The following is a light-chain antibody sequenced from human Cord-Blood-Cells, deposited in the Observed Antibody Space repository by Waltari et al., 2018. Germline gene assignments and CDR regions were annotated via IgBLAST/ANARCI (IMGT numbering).Light chain of an antibody. V-gene: IGLV1-44*01. Sequence: QSVLTQPPSASGTPGQRVTISCSGSSSNIGSNTVNWYQQLPGTAPKLLIYSNNQRPAGVPARFSGSKSGRSASLAISGLQAEDDADYYCAAWDDSLNGYVFGTGTKVTVL. CDR1: SSNIGSNT. CDR2: SNN. CDR3: AAWDDSLNGYV. J-gene: IGLJ1*01.